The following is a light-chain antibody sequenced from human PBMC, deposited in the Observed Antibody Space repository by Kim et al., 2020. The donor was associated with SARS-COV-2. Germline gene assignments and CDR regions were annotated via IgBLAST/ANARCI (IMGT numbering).Light chain of an antibody. CDR3: QQYNNWPPYT. J-gene: IGKJ2*01. V-gene: IGKV3-15*01. CDR2: GGS. CDR1: QSVSSN. Sequence: VSTGERATLSRRASQSVSSNLAWYLQTPGRAPTLLLYGGSTRATGIPARFSGSGSGTEFTLSISSLQSEDVAVYYCQQYNNWPPYTFGKGTKLEI.